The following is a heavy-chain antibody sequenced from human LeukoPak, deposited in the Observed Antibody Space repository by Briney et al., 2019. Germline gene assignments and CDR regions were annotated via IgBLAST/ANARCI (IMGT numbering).Heavy chain of an antibody. D-gene: IGHD6-13*01. CDR3: AKDRLIAAAGPQGFDP. CDR2: IRYDGSNK. CDR1: GFTFSSYG. Sequence: GGSLRLSCAASGFTFSSYGMNWVRQAPGKGLEWVAFIRYDGSNKYYADSVKGRSTISRDNSKNTLYLQMNSLRAEDTAVYYCAKDRLIAAAGPQGFDPWGQGTLVTVSS. V-gene: IGHV3-30*02. J-gene: IGHJ5*02.